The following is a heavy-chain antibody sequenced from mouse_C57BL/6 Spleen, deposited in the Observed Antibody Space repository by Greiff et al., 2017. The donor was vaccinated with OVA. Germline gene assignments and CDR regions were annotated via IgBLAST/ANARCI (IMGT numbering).Heavy chain of an antibody. CDR2: ISGGGGNT. CDR3: ARAVYDYGAY. CDR1: GFTFSSYT. J-gene: IGHJ3*01. Sequence: EVQRVESGGGLVKPGGSLKLSCAASGFTFSSYTMSWVRQTPEKRLEWVATISGGGGNTYYPDSVKGRFTISRDNAKNTLYLQMSSLRSEDTALYYCARAVYDYGAYWGQGTLVTVSA. V-gene: IGHV5-9*01. D-gene: IGHD2-4*01.